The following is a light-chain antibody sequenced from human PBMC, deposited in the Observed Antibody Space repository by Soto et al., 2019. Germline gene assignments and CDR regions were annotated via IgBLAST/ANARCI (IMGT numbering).Light chain of an antibody. CDR3: QQYGRSPPLT. V-gene: IGKV3-20*01. CDR1: QSVSSSY. CDR2: SAS. Sequence: EIVLTQSPGTLSLSPGERATLSCRASQSVSSSYLAWYQQKPGQAPRLLIYSASSRATGTPDRFSGSGSGTDFTLTISRLEPEDFAVYYCQQYGRSPPLTFGQGTRLEIK. J-gene: IGKJ2*01.